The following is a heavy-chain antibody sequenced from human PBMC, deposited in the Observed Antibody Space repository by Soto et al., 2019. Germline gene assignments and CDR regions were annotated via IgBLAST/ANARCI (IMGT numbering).Heavy chain of an antibody. Sequence: QEQLQESGPRLVKPSETLSLTCSVSGGSISNYHWSWIRQPPGKGLEWIGYISYTGSTNYSPSLKSRVTMLLATSKKQFSLKLSSVTAADTAVYYSARVAADAYWSGYDEYWGQGTLVTVSS. CDR2: ISYTGST. J-gene: IGHJ4*02. D-gene: IGHD3-3*01. CDR3: ARVAADAYWSGYDEY. V-gene: IGHV4-59*01. CDR1: GGSISNYH.